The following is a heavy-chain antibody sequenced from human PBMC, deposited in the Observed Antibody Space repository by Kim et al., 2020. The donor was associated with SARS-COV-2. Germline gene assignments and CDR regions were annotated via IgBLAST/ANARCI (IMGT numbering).Heavy chain of an antibody. Sequence: GGSLRLSCAASGFTFNIYAMNWVRQAPGKGLEWVSGIRGSGESTYYADSVKGRFTISRDNSKNTLYLQMNRLRGEDTALYYCAEVFSGSSGWFEYFQHWGQGTLGTVSS. J-gene: IGHJ1*01. D-gene: IGHD6-19*01. V-gene: IGHV3-23*01. CDR1: GFTFNIYA. CDR3: AEVFSGSSGWFEYFQH. CDR2: IRGSGEST.